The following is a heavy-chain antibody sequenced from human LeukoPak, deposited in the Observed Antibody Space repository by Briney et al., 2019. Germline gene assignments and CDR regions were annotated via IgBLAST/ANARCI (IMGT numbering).Heavy chain of an antibody. CDR3: ARDATARTDYYDSSGRTKFDY. D-gene: IGHD3-22*01. Sequence: PGGSLRLSCAASGFTFSDYTMNWVRQAPGKGLEWLSYISTGGRAVYYADSVKGRFTISRDNAKNSLYLQMNSLRVEDTALYYCARDATARTDYYDSSGRTKFDYWGQGTLVTVSS. CDR1: GFTFSDYT. CDR2: ISTGGRAV. J-gene: IGHJ4*02. V-gene: IGHV3-48*04.